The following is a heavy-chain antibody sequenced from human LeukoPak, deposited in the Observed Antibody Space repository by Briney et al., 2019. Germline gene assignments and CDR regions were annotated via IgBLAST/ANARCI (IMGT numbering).Heavy chain of an antibody. D-gene: IGHD4-17*01. V-gene: IGHV2-5*02. CDR1: GSSRSTSGVG. Sequence: SGPTLLKPTQTLTLTCTFFGSSRSTSGVGVGWIRQPPGKALEWLAIIYWDDDKRNSPSLKSKLTITKDTAKNQVVLTMTHMDPVDTATYYYAHSRDDYGDSNHYAFDIWGQGTMVTVSS. J-gene: IGHJ3*02. CDR2: IYWDDDK. CDR3: AHSRDDYGDSNHYAFDI.